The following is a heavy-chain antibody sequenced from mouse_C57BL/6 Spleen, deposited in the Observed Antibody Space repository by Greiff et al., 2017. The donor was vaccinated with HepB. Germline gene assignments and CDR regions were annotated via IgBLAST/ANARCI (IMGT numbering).Heavy chain of an antibody. CDR1: GYTFTSYW. V-gene: IGHV1-69*01. J-gene: IGHJ1*03. CDR2: IDPSDSYT. Sequence: QVQLQQSGAELVMPGASVKLSCKASGYTFTSYWMHWVKQRPGQGLEWIGEIDPSDSYTNYNQKFKGKSTLTVDKSSSTAYMQLSSLTSEDSAVYYCARRGVWYFDVWGTGTTVTVSS. CDR3: ARRGVWYFDV.